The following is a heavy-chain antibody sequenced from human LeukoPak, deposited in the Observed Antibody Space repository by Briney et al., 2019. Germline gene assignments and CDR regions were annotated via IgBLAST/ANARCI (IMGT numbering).Heavy chain of an antibody. V-gene: IGHV1-46*01. Sequence: ASVKVSCKASGYTFTSYYMHWVRQAPGQGREWMGLINPSGGSTSYAQKFQGRVTMTRDTSTSTVYMELSSLRSEDTAVYYCARGGYSGSYYTGTFDGWGQGTLVTVSS. CDR3: ARGGYSGSYYTGTFDG. J-gene: IGHJ4*02. CDR2: INPSGGST. CDR1: GYTFTSYY. D-gene: IGHD1-26*01.